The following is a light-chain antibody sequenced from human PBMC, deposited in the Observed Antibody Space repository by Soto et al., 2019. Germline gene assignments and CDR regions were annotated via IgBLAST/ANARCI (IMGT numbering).Light chain of an antibody. V-gene: IGLV1-44*01. Sequence: QSVVTQPPSASGTPGQRVTISCSGSSSNLGSNLVNWYQQLPGAAPKLLIYNNDQRPSGVPARFSGSRSGASASLTISGLQSDDEADYYCAPWDDSLTRVMFGGGTKPTVL. CDR1: SSNLGSNL. CDR2: NND. J-gene: IGLJ3*02. CDR3: APWDDSLTRVM.